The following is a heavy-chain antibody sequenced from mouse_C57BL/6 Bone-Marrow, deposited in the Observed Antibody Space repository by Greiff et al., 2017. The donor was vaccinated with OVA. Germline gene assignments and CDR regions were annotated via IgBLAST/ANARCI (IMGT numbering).Heavy chain of an antibody. J-gene: IGHJ2*01. CDR2: IYPSDSET. D-gene: IGHD3-3*01. Sequence: QVQLQQPGAELVRPGSSVKLSCKASGYTFTSYWMDWVKQRPGQGLEWIGNIYPSDSETHYNQKFKDKATLTVDKSSSTAYMELRSLTSEDSAVYYCARGTGFDYWGQGTTLTVSS. CDR3: ARGTGFDY. CDR1: GYTFTSYW. V-gene: IGHV1-61*01.